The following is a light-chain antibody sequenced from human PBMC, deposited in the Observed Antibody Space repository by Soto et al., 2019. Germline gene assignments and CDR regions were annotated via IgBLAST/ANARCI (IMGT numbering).Light chain of an antibody. CDR3: QQYNTYPGT. J-gene: IGKJ1*01. V-gene: IGKV1-5*01. CDR2: DAS. CDR1: QTISTW. Sequence: DIQMTQSPSALSASVGDRVTITCRASQTISTWLAWYQQKPGKAPNLLIYDASNLESGVPSRFSGSGFGTEFSLTISSLQPDDSATYYCQQYNTYPGTFGQGTKVDIK.